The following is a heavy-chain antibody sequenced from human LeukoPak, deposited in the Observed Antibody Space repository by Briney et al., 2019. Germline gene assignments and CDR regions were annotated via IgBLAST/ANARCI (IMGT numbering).Heavy chain of an antibody. Sequence: AETLSLTCAVYGGSFSGYYWSWIRQPPGKGLEWIGEINHSGSTNYNPSLKSRVTISVDTSKNQFSLKLSSVTAADTAVYYCARAPLDGYYDSSGYYSWGQGTLLTVSS. D-gene: IGHD3-22*01. J-gene: IGHJ1*01. CDR1: GGSFSGYY. V-gene: IGHV4-34*01. CDR3: ARAPLDGYYDSSGYYS. CDR2: INHSGST.